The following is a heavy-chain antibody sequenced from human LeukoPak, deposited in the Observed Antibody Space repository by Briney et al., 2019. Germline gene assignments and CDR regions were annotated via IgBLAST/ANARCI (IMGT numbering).Heavy chain of an antibody. J-gene: IGHJ5*02. D-gene: IGHD6-19*01. CDR1: GGSISSDTYH. CDR2: IYYSGST. Sequence: SETLSLTCTVSGGSISSDTYHWGWIRQPPGKGLEWIGTIYYSGSTYYNPSLKSRVTISVDKSKNQFSLKLSSVTAADTAVYYCARDLGSGWYPRNHHNWFDPWGQGALVTVSS. CDR3: ARDLGSGWYPRNHHNWFDP. V-gene: IGHV4-39*07.